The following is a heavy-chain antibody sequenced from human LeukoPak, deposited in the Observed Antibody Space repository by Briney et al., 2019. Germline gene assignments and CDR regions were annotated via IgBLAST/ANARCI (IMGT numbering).Heavy chain of an antibody. CDR1: GFTFSSYG. V-gene: IGHV3-30*18. Sequence: GALRLSCAASGFTFSSYGIHWVRQAPGQGLEWVALISHDGSYKYYADSVKGRFTISRDNSNNTLFLQMNSLRTEDTAVYYCAKGSCSGGGCRRYFQDWGQGTLVTVSS. D-gene: IGHD2-15*01. CDR2: ISHDGSYK. J-gene: IGHJ1*01. CDR3: AKGSCSGGGCRRYFQD.